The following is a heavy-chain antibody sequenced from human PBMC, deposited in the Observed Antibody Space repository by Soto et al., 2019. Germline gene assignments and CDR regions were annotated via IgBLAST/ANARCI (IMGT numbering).Heavy chain of an antibody. CDR2: ISAYNGNT. D-gene: IGHD3-9*01. Sequence: ASVKVSCKASGYTFTSYGISWVRHAPGQGLEWMGWISAYNGNTNYAQKLQGRVTMTTDTSTGTAYMELRSLRSDDTAVYYCARDHYDILTGYTHGRGLFDYWGQGTLVTVS. V-gene: IGHV1-18*01. J-gene: IGHJ4*02. CDR1: GYTFTSYG. CDR3: ARDHYDILTGYTHGRGLFDY.